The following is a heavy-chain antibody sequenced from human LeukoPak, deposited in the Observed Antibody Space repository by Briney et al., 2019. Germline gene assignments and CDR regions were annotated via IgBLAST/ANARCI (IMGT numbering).Heavy chain of an antibody. J-gene: IGHJ3*02. CDR2: ISYGGSNK. CDR3: ARSFGIVVVNDAFDI. Sequence: GGSLRLSCAASGFTFSSYAMHWVRQAPGKGREWVAVISYGGSNKYYADSVKGRFTISRHNSKNTPYLQMNSLRAEDTAVYYCARSFGIVVVNDAFDIWGQGTMVTVSS. CDR1: GFTFSSYA. V-gene: IGHV3-30-3*01. D-gene: IGHD3-22*01.